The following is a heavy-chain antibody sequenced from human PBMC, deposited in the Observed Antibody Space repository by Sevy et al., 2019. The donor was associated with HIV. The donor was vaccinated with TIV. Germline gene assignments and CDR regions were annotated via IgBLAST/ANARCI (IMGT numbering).Heavy chain of an antibody. CDR2: IWCDGSNT. V-gene: IGHV3-33*01. CDR3: ARDLEFYDDGDYEPSFMPDS. CDR1: GFTFSTYG. D-gene: IGHD4-17*01. J-gene: IGHJ4*02. Sequence: GGSLRLSCAASGFTFSTYGMHWVRQAPGKGLEWVAVIWCDGSNTYYADSVKGRFTISRDIATNTLHLQMNSLRAEDTAVYYCARDLEFYDDGDYEPSFMPDSWGQGTLVTVSS.